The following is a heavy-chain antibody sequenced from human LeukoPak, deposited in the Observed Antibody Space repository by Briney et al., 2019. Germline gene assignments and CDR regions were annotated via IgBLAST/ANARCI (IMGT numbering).Heavy chain of an antibody. D-gene: IGHD3-22*01. CDR3: AKFQANYYDSSGYGCFDY. Sequence: AGGSLRLSCAASGFTFSSYAMSWVRQAPGKGLEWVSAISGTGGSTYYADSVKGRFTISRDNSKNTMYLQMNSLRAEDTAVYYCAKFQANYYDSSGYGCFDYWGQGTLVTVSS. V-gene: IGHV3-23*01. J-gene: IGHJ4*02. CDR2: ISGTGGST. CDR1: GFTFSSYA.